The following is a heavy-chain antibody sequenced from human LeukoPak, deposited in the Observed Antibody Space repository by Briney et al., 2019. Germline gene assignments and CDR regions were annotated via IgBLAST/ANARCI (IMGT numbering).Heavy chain of an antibody. CDR3: ATEVWGSRRIDY. J-gene: IGHJ4*01. V-gene: IGHV1-3*01. D-gene: IGHD3-16*01. Sequence: ASVKVSCKASGYTFTGNAMHWVRQAPGQRLEWRGWINAGNGNTKYSKKFQGRVTITRDTSATTVYMELSSLGSEDTAVYYCATEVWGSRRIDYWGQGTLVTDSS. CDR2: INAGNGNT. CDR1: GYTFTGNA.